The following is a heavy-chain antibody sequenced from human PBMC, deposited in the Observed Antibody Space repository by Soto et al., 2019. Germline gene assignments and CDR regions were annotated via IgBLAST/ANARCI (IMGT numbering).Heavy chain of an antibody. CDR2: ISYDGSNK. CDR1: GFTFSSYA. CDR3: ARRITTDAFDI. Sequence: QVQLVESGGGVVQPGRSLRLSCAASGFTFSSYAMHWVRQAPGKGLEWVAVISYDGSNKYYADSVKGRFTISRDNSKNTLYRQMNSLRAEDTAVYYCARRITTDAFDIWGQGTMFTVSS. D-gene: IGHD3-10*01. J-gene: IGHJ3*02. V-gene: IGHV3-30-3*01.